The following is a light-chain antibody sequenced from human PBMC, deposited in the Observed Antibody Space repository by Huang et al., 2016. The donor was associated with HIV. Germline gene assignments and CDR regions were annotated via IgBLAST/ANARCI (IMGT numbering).Light chain of an antibody. CDR1: QIVSTY. J-gene: IGKJ2*01. CDR2: AAS. Sequence: DILMTQSPSSLSASVGDRVTITCRASQIVSTYLNWYQQKPGKAPKLLIYAASSLQSWVPSRFSGSGSGTDFTLTISSLQPDDFATYYCQQSYSTPFYTFGQGTKLEIK. V-gene: IGKV1-39*01. CDR3: QQSYSTPFYT.